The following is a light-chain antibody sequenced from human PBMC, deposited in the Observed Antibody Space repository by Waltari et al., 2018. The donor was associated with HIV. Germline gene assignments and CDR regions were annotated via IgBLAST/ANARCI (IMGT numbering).Light chain of an antibody. J-gene: IGKJ5*01. CDR3: HQRSNWPIT. V-gene: IGKV3-11*01. CDR2: GAY. CDR1: QRVSTY. Sequence: EIVLTQSPATLSLSPGERATLSCRASQRVSTYLAWYQQKPGQAPRLLIYGAYSRATGIPARFSGSGSGTDFTLTISSLEPGDFGVYYCHQRSNWPITFGQGTRLEIK.